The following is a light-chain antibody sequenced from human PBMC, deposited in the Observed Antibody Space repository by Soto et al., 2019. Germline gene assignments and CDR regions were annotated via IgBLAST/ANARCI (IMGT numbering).Light chain of an antibody. J-gene: IGLJ3*02. V-gene: IGLV3-21*02. CDR2: DDR. CDR3: QVWDSRIDSSSDWV. CDR1: NIGSES. Sequence: SYELTQPPSVSVAPGQTATITCGGNNIGSESVHWYQQNPGQARVLVIYDDRDRPSGTPERYSGSHSGNTATLTISRVDAGDEADYYCQVWDSRIDSSSDWVFGGGTKVTVL.